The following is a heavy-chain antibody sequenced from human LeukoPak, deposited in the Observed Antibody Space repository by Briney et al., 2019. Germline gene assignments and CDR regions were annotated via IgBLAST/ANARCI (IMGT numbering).Heavy chain of an antibody. V-gene: IGHV4-34*01. CDR3: ARGNYGDYY. CDR2: INHSGST. D-gene: IGHD4-17*01. Sequence: PSETLSLTCAVYGGSFSGYYWSWIRQPPGKGLEWIGEINHSGSTNYNPSLKSRVTISVDTSKNQFSLKLSSVTAADTAVYYRARGNYGDYYWGQGTLVTVSS. CDR1: GGSFSGYY. J-gene: IGHJ4*02.